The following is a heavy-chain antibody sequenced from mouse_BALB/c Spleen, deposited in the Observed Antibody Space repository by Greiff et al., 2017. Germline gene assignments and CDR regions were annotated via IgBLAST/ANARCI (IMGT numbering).Heavy chain of an antibody. CDR1: RFTFSDYY. J-gene: IGHJ3*01. CDR3: ARGDSGFAY. Sequence: EVKVVESGGGLVKPGGSLKLSCAASRFTFSDYYMYWVRQTPEKRLEWVATISDGGSYTYYPDSVKGRFTISRDNAKNNLYLQMSSLKSEDTAMYYCARGDSGFAYWGQGTLVTVSA. V-gene: IGHV5-4*02. CDR2: ISDGGSYT. D-gene: IGHD2-13*01.